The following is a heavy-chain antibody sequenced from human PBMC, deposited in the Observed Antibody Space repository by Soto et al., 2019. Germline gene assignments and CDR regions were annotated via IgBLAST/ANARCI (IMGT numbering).Heavy chain of an antibody. D-gene: IGHD2-15*01. CDR3: AKDLGGFTSSWEFFDL. CDR2: TSGNGETT. Sequence: EVALLESGGGLVQPGGSLRLSCEVSGVAFRFYSMSWVRQAPGKGLAGAARTSGNGETTYYAASGKGRFPFSRDNSKNTVELQMNSLGGEDTAVYYCAKDLGGFTSSWEFFDLWGQGTLVTVSS. CDR1: GVAFRFYS. J-gene: IGHJ4*02. V-gene: IGHV3-23*01.